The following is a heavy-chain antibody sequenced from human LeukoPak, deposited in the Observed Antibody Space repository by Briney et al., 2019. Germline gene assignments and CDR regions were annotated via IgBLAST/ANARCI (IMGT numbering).Heavy chain of an antibody. Sequence: PGGSLRLSCKGSGYSFTSYWIGWVRQMPGKGLEWMGIIYPGDSDTRYSPSFQGQVTISADMSISPAYLKWSSLKASDTAMYYCARHAYYYGSGSYRDYWGQGTLVTVSS. V-gene: IGHV5-51*01. D-gene: IGHD3-10*01. J-gene: IGHJ4*02. CDR1: GYSFTSYW. CDR2: IYPGDSDT. CDR3: ARHAYYYGSGSYRDY.